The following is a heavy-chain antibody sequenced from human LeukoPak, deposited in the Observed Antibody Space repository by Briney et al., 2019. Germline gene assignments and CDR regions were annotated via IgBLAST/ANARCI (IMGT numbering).Heavy chain of an antibody. CDR3: ARGGPIAVPFDY. D-gene: IGHD6-19*01. V-gene: IGHV1-69*04. J-gene: IGHJ4*02. Sequence: SVKVSCKASGGTISSYAISWVRQAPGQGLEWMGRIIPILGIANYAQKFQGRVTITADKSTSTAYMELSSLRSEDTAVYYCARGGPIAVPFDYWGQGTLVTVSS. CDR2: IIPILGIA. CDR1: GGTISSYA.